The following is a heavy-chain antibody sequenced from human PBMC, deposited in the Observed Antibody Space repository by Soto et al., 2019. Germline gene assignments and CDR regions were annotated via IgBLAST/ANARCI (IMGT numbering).Heavy chain of an antibody. Sequence: ESGGGVVQPGRSLRLSCAASGFTFSSYGMHWVRQAPGKGLEWVAVISYDGSNKYYADSVKGRFTISRDNSKNTLYLQMNSLRAEDTAVYYCANGYSSGWYVGSDYYYGMDVWGQGTTVTVSS. CDR1: GFTFSSYG. V-gene: IGHV3-30*18. CDR3: ANGYSSGWYVGSDYYYGMDV. CDR2: ISYDGSNK. J-gene: IGHJ6*02. D-gene: IGHD6-19*01.